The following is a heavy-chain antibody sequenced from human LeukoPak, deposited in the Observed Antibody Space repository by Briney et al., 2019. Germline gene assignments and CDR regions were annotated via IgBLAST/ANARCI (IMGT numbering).Heavy chain of an antibody. CDR2: ILFDGSNK. J-gene: IGHJ4*02. V-gene: IGHV3-30*18. CDR3: AKDPQRKPKYYDILTGLED. Sequence: GRSLRLSCAASGFTFSSYGMHWVRQAPGKGLEWVAVILFDGSNKYYADSVKGRFTISRDNSKSTLYLQMNSLRAEDTAVYYCAKDPQRKPKYYDILTGLEDWGQGTLVTVSS. D-gene: IGHD3-9*01. CDR1: GFTFSSYG.